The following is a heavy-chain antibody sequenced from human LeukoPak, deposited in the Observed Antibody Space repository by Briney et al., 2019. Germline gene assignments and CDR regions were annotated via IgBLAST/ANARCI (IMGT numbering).Heavy chain of an antibody. CDR1: GYTFTNYG. V-gene: IGHV1-18*01. CDR2: SSAHNGNT. D-gene: IGHD2-15*01. Sequence: ASVKVSCKASGYTFTNYGISWVRQAPAQGLEWMGWSSAHNGNTDYAQKVQGRVTMTTDTSTSTAYMELRSLRSDDTAVYYCARGRYCSGGSCYSGAFDNWGQGTMVTVSS. CDR3: ARGRYCSGGSCYSGAFDN. J-gene: IGHJ3*02.